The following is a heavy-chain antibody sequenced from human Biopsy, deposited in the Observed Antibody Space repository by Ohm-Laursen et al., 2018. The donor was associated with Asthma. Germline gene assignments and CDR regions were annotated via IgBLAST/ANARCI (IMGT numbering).Heavy chain of an antibody. CDR2: ISWNSATV. V-gene: IGHV3-9*01. Sequence: SLRLSCAAAGFSFDDCAMHWVRQAPGKGLEWVSGISWNSATVAYADSVKGRSTISRDNAKNSLYLQMNSLRPDDTALYYCAKAFLGGVSVANYFDSWGQGTLVTVSS. CDR1: GFSFDDCA. J-gene: IGHJ4*02. CDR3: AKAFLGGVSVANYFDS. D-gene: IGHD6-19*01.